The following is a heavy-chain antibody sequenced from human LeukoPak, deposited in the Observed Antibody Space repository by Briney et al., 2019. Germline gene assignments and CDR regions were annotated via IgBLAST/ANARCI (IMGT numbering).Heavy chain of an antibody. Sequence: GGSLRLSCAASGFTFSDYYMTWVRQAPGKGLEWLSYITNRGDTVFYADSVKGRFTISRDNAKNSLYLQMNSLRAEDTAVYYCARSEAVAGTADYWGQGTLVTVSS. V-gene: IGHV3-11*04. CDR2: ITNRGDTV. J-gene: IGHJ4*02. D-gene: IGHD6-19*01. CDR3: ARSEAVAGTADY. CDR1: GFTFSDYY.